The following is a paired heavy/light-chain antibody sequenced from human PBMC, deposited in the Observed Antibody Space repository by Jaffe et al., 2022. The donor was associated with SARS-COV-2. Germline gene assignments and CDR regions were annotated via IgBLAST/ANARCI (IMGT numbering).Heavy chain of an antibody. D-gene: IGHD1-26*01. CDR3: AKGEWELLPSSYWYFDL. J-gene: IGHJ2*01. CDR1: GFTFSSYA. CDR2: ISGSGGST. V-gene: IGHV3-23*04. Sequence: EVQLVESGGGLVQPGGSLRLSCAASGFTFSSYAMSWVRQAPGKGLEWVSAISGSGGSTYYADSVKGRFTISRDNSKNTLYLQMNSLRAEDTAVYYCAKGEWELLPSSYWYFDLWGRGTLVTVSS.
Light chain of an antibody. V-gene: IGKV2-24*01. Sequence: DIVMTQTPLSSPVTLGQPASISCRSSQSLVHSDGNTYLSWLQQRPGQPPRLLIYKISNRFSGVPDRFSGSGAGTDFTLKISRVEAEDVGVYYCMQATQFPLTFGGGTKVEIK. CDR3: MQATQFPLT. J-gene: IGKJ4*01. CDR1: QSLVHSDGNTY. CDR2: KIS.